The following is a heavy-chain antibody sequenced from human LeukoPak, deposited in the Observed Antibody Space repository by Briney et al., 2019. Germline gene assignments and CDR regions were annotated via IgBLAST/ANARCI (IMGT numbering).Heavy chain of an antibody. CDR3: ARGTPYCGSASCYNF. CDR1: GYTLTSYG. CDR2: ISTYKGNT. V-gene: IGHV1-18*01. Sequence: ASVKVSCKASGYTLTSYGISWVRQAPGQGLEWRGWISTYKGNTNYAQKLQGRVTMTTDTSTSTAYMELRSLRSEDTAVYYCARGTPYCGSASCYNFWGQGTLVTVSS. J-gene: IGHJ4*02. D-gene: IGHD2-2*02.